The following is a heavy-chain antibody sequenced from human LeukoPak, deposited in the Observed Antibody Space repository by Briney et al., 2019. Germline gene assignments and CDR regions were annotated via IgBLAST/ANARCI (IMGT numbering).Heavy chain of an antibody. Sequence: SETLSLTCTVSGYSMSSGYYWGWIRQPPERGLEWIGSMYHTGSTNYNPSLKSRVTISVDTSKNQFSLKLSSVTAADTAVYYCARQPRIAAARSWFDPWGQGTLVTVSS. J-gene: IGHJ5*02. CDR1: GYSMSSGYY. CDR3: ARQPRIAAARSWFDP. CDR2: MYHTGST. D-gene: IGHD6-13*01. V-gene: IGHV4-38-2*02.